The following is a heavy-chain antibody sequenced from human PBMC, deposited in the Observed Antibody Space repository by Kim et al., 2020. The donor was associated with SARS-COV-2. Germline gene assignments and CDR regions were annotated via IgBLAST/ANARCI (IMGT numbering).Heavy chain of an antibody. CDR3: ARDQGGILWFGEGSLSAMYYFDY. V-gene: IGHV1-2*02. J-gene: IGHJ4*02. Sequence: ASVKVSCKASGYTFTGYYMHWVRQAPGQGLEWMGWINPNSGGTNYAQKFQGRVTMTRDTSISTAYMELSRLRSDDTAVYYCARDQGGILWFGEGSLSAMYYFDYWGQGTLVTVSS. CDR1: GYTFTGYY. D-gene: IGHD3-10*01. CDR2: INPNSGGT.